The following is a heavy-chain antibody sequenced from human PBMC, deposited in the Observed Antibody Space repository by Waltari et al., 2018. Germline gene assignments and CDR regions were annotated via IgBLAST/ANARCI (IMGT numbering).Heavy chain of an antibody. D-gene: IGHD1-26*01. CDR1: GDSVGNNYW. J-gene: IGHJ4*02. CDR3: ARDRGRGLYLDS. Sequence: QLQLQQSGPGLVKPSAALFLSFAVSGDSVGNNYWWSWVRQPPGKGLEGIGQIHGTGKTNYNPSLESRVTVSMDTSNNQFSLRVTSPTAADTAVYFCARDRGRGLYLDSWGQGTLVTVS. CDR2: IHGTGKT. V-gene: IGHV4-4*02.